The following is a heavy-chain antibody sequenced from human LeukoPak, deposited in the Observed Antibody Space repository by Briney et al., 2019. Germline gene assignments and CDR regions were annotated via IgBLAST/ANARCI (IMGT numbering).Heavy chain of an antibody. J-gene: IGHJ4*02. D-gene: IGHD6-19*01. Sequence: PGRSLRLSCAASGFTFSSYGMHWVRQAPGKGLEWVTSIWFDGSIIHYADSVKGRVTISRDNSTTALYLQMNSLRAEDTAIYYFARDSLPMAVTGPFDHWGQGALVTVS. V-gene: IGHV3-33*01. CDR3: ARDSLPMAVTGPFDH. CDR2: IWFDGSII. CDR1: GFTFSSYG.